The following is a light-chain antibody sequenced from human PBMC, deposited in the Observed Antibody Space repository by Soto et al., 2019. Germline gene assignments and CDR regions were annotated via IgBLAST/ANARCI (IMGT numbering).Light chain of an antibody. CDR1: QSISNW. J-gene: IGKJ1*01. CDR3: QQYNTYRRT. CDR2: KEP. Sequence: DIQMTQAPSTLSASVGDRVTITCRASQSISNWLAWYQQKPGKAPKLLIYKEPSLESGAPSSLSGSESGTEFTLTISSLQPDDFATYYCQQYNTYRRTFGQGTQVEIK. V-gene: IGKV1-5*03.